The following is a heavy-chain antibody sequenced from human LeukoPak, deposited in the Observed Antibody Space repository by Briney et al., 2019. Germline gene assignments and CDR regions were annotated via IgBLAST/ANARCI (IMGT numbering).Heavy chain of an antibody. CDR1: ANTLGYY. CDR2: INPNSGGT. J-gene: IGHJ4*02. CDR3: ARDLSITMVRAPFY. Sequence: ASVKVSCKASANTLGYYIHWVRQAPGQGLEWMGWINPNSGGTNYAQKSQGRVTMTRDTSISTAFMELSRLRSDDTAVYYCARDLSITMVRAPFYWGPGTPVTVSS. V-gene: IGHV1-2*02. D-gene: IGHD3-10*01.